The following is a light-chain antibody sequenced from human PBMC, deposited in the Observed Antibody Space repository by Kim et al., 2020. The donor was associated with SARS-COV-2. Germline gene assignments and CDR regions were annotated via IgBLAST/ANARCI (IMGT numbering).Light chain of an antibody. V-gene: IGLV1-44*01. CDR1: SSNFGSHS. CDR2: DNN. CDR3: AAWDDSLNGVI. Sequence: GQRVTNSCSGSSSNFGSHSANWYQQPPGMAPKHHIYDNNQRPSGVPDRFSGSKSGTSASLAISGLQSEDEADYYCAAWDDSLNGVIFGGGTQLTVL. J-gene: IGLJ2*01.